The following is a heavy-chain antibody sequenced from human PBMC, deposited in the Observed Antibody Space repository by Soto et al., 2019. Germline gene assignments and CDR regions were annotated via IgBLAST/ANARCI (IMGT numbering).Heavy chain of an antibody. CDR2: IFSNDEK. J-gene: IGHJ5*02. D-gene: IGHD2-2*01. CDR3: ARIGYQPLVPWFDP. Sequence: GSGPTLVNPTETLTLTCTVSGFSLSNARMGVSWIRQPPGKALEWLAHIFSNDEKSYSTSLKSRLTISKDTSKSQVVLTMTNMDPVDTATYYCARIGYQPLVPWFDPSGQGTLVTVSS. CDR1: GFSLSNARMG. V-gene: IGHV2-26*01.